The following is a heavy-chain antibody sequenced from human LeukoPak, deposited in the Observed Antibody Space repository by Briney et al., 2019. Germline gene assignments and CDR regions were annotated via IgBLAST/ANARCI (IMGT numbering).Heavy chain of an antibody. J-gene: IGHJ4*02. CDR3: AREPSTSSWYLDY. Sequence: ASVKVSCKASGGTFSSYAISWVRQAPGQGLEWMGWINPNSGGTNYAQKLQGRVTMTRDTSINTVYMELTMLRSDDSAVYYCAREPSTSSWYLDYWGQGTLVTVSS. CDR2: INPNSGGT. CDR1: GGTFSSYA. V-gene: IGHV1-2*02. D-gene: IGHD2-2*01.